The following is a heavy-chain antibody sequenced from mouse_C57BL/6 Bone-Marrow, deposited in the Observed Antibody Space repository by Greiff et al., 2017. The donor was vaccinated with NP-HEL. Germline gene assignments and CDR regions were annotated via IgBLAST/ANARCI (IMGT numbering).Heavy chain of an antibody. J-gene: IGHJ1*03. V-gene: IGHV1-82*01. CDR2: IYPGDGDT. D-gene: IGHD1-1*01. Sequence: VKLQESGPELVKPGASVKISCKASGYAFSSSWMNWVKQRPGKGLEWIGRIYPGDGDTNYNGKFKGKATLTADKSSSTAYMQLSSLTSEDSAVYFWARWPLITTVGVPDVWGTGTTVTVSS. CDR1: GYAFSSSW. CDR3: ARWPLITTVGVPDV.